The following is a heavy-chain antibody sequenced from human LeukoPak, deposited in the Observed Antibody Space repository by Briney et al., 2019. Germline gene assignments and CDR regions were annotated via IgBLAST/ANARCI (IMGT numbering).Heavy chain of an antibody. CDR2: ISYDGSNK. CDR3: ARVERFYDILTGYPMIVY. V-gene: IGHV3-30*03. J-gene: IGHJ4*02. D-gene: IGHD3-9*01. Sequence: GGSLRLSCAASGFTFRSYGLHWVRQAPGKGLEWVEVISYDGSNKYYADSVKGRFTISGDNSKNTLYLQMNSLRAEDTAVYYCARVERFYDILTGYPMIVYWGEGTLVTVSS. CDR1: GFTFRSYG.